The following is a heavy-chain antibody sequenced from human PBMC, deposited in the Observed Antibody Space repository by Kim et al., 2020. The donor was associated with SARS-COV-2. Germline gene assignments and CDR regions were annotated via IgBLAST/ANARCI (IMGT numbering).Heavy chain of an antibody. V-gene: IGHV3-33*08. J-gene: IGHJ6*02. CDR2: IWYDGSNK. CDR1: GFTFSSYG. Sequence: GGSLRLSCAASGFTFSSYGMHWVRQAPGKGLEWVAVIWYDGSNKYYADSVKGRFTISRDNSKNTLYLQMNSLRAEDTSVYYCARDRPRITMIVVGSYYYGVVVWRQGTTVTVS. D-gene: IGHD3-22*01. CDR3: ARDRPRITMIVVGSYYYGVVV.